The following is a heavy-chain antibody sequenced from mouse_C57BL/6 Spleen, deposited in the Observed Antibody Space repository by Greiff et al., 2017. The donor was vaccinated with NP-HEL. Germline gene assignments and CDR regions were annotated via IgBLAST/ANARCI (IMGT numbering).Heavy chain of an antibody. CDR3: AREGLYYAMDY. CDR1: GYTFTSYW. Sequence: VQLQQPGAELVKPGASVKLSCKASGYTFTSYWMHWVKQRPGQGLEWIGMIHPNSGSTNYNEKFTSKATLTVDKSSSTAYMQLSSLTSEDSAVYYCAREGLYYAMDYWGQGTSVTVSS. CDR2: IHPNSGST. D-gene: IGHD2-4*01. J-gene: IGHJ4*01. V-gene: IGHV1-64*01.